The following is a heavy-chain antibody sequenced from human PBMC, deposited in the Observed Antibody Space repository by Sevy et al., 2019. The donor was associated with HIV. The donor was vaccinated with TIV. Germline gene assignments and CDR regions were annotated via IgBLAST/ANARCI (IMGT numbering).Heavy chain of an antibody. CDR1: GFTFSSYA. J-gene: IGHJ4*02. CDR3: AKDRSGSWYYFDY. V-gene: IGHV3-23*01. Sequence: LSLTCAASGFTFSSYAMSWVPQAPGKGLEGVSAISGSGGSTYYADSVKGRFTISRDNSKNTLYLQMNSLRAEDTAVYYCAKDRSGSWYYFDYWGQGTLVTVSS. D-gene: IGHD6-13*01. CDR2: ISGSGGST.